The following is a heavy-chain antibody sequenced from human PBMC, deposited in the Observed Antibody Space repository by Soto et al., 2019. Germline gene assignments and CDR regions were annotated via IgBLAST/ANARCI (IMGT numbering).Heavy chain of an antibody. CDR2: FSLSVTT. CDR1: GASITGSSY. Sequence: AETLSLTCTVSGASITGSSYWSWIRQPAGKVLEWIGRFSLSVTTNYNPSLRSRVTMSADVSKNQFSLRLTSVTAADTALYYWARGMTPPGAPAWYYFDSWGQGTLVTAPQ. D-gene: IGHD2-8*02. J-gene: IGHJ4*02. CDR3: ARGMTPPGAPAWYYFDS. V-gene: IGHV4-4*07.